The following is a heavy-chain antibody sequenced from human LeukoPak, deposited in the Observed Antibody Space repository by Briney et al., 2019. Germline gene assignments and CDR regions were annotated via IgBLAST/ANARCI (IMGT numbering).Heavy chain of an antibody. CDR3: ATDRGYCSSTSCYDPYYYYGMVV. CDR2: FDPEDGET. CDR1: GYTLTELS. J-gene: IGHJ6*02. V-gene: IGHV1-24*01. Sequence: GASVKVSCKVSGYTLTELSMHWVRQAPGKGLEWMGGFDPEDGETIYAQKFQGRVTMTEDTSTDTAYMELSSLRSEDTAVYYCATDRGYCSSTSCYDPYYYYGMVVWGQGTTVTVSS. D-gene: IGHD2-2*01.